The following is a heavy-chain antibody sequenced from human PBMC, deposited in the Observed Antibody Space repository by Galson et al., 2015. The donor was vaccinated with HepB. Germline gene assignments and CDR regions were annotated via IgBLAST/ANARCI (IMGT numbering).Heavy chain of an antibody. CDR1: GFTFRSHG. V-gene: IGHV3-30*03. CDR3: ARPQDQWLGPFDY. J-gene: IGHJ4*02. CDR2: ISYDGSKK. Sequence: SLRLSCAASGFTFRSHGMHWVRQAPGKGLEWVAVISYDGSKKYYGDSVNGRFTISRDDSKNTLYLQMNSLRVEDTAVYHCARPQDQWLGPFDYWGQGSLVTVSS. D-gene: IGHD6-19*01.